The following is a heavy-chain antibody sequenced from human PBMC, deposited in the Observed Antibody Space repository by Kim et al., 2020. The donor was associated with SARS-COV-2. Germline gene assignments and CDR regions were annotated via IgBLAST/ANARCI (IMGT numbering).Heavy chain of an antibody. CDR2: ISGSGGST. D-gene: IGHD6-19*01. Sequence: GGSLRLSCAASGFTFSSYAMSWVRQAPGKGLEWVSSISGSGGSTNYADSVKGRFTISRDNSKNTLYVQMNSLRAEDTAVYYCAKYSGYSGGFIADYWGQGTLVTVSS. V-gene: IGHV3-23*01. J-gene: IGHJ4*02. CDR3: AKYSGYSGGFIADY. CDR1: GFTFSSYA.